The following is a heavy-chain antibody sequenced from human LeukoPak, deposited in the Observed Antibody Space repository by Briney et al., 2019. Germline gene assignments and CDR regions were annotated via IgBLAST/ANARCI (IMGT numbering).Heavy chain of an antibody. CDR1: GFTFSSYG. CDR2: IWYDGSNK. V-gene: IGHV3-33*01. J-gene: IGHJ4*02. D-gene: IGHD6-19*01. Sequence: PGGSLRLSCAASGFTFSSYGMHWVRQAPGKGLEWVAVIWYDGSNKYYADSVKGRFTISRDNSKNTLYLQMNSLRAEDTAVYYCARDSIIGAGSPFSEIDYWGQGTLVTVSS. CDR3: ARDSIIGAGSPFSEIDY.